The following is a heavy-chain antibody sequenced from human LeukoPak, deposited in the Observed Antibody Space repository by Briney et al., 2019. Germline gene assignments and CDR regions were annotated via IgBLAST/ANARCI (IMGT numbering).Heavy chain of an antibody. CDR1: GGTFSSYA. D-gene: IGHD3-3*01. Sequence: SVTVSCKASGGTFSSYAISWVRQAPGQGLEWMGGIIPIFGTANYAQKFQGRVTITADESTSTAYMELSSLRSEDTAVYYCARGNSIAIFEGDIIPHRNNWFDPWGQGALVTVSS. CDR2: IIPIFGTA. V-gene: IGHV1-69*13. J-gene: IGHJ5*02. CDR3: ARGNSIAIFEGDIIPHRNNWFDP.